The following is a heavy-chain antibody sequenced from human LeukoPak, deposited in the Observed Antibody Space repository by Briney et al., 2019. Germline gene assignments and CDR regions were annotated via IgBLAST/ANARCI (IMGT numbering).Heavy chain of an antibody. J-gene: IGHJ6*03. CDR2: ISGSGGST. Sequence: PGESLRLSCAASGFTFSSYAMSWVRQAPGKGLEWVSAISGSGGSTYYADSVKGRFTISRDNSKNTLYLQMNSLRAEDTAVYYCAKVYSSSWYGYYYYMDVWGKGTTVTVSS. CDR3: AKVYSSSWYGYYYYMDV. D-gene: IGHD6-13*01. V-gene: IGHV3-23*01. CDR1: GFTFSSYA.